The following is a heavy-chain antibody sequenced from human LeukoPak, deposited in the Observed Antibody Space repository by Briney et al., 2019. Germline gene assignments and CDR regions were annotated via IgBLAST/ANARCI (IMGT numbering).Heavy chain of an antibody. Sequence: SETLSLTCTISGGSISSSSYYWGWIRQPPGKGLEWIGSIYYSGSTYYNPSLKSRVTISVDTSKNQFSLKLSSVTAADTAVYYCARDGNWNYYYYYMDVWGKGTTVTVSS. CDR3: ARDGNWNYYYYYMDV. J-gene: IGHJ6*03. D-gene: IGHD1-1*01. V-gene: IGHV4-39*07. CDR2: IYYSGST. CDR1: GGSISSSSYY.